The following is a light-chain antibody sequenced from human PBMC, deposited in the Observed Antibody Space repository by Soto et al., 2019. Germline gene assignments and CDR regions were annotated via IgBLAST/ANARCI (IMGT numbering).Light chain of an antibody. Sequence: QSALTQPPSASGSPGQSVTISCTGTSSDVGGYNYVSWYQQHPGKAPKLLIYEVSNRPSGVPDRFSGSKYANTASLTVSGLQTEDEADYYCSYDGGTNKPDVVGTGTKVTVL. J-gene: IGLJ1*01. CDR3: SYDGGTNKPDV. CDR1: SSDVGGYNY. V-gene: IGLV2-8*01. CDR2: EVS.